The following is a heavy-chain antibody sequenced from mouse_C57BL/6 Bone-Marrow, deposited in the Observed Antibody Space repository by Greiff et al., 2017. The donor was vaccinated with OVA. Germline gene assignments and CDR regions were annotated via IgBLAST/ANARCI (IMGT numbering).Heavy chain of an antibody. CDR2: IWRGGST. V-gene: IGHV2-5*01. CDR3: AKNLYYYGSSPHWYFDV. CDR1: GFSLTSYG. J-gene: IGHJ1*03. D-gene: IGHD1-1*01. Sequence: VQLKESGPGLVQPSQSLSITCTVSGFSLTSYGVHWVRQSPGTGLEWLGVIWRGGSTDYNAAFMSRLSITKDNSKSQVFFKMNSLQADDTAIYYCAKNLYYYGSSPHWYFDVWGTGTTVTVSS.